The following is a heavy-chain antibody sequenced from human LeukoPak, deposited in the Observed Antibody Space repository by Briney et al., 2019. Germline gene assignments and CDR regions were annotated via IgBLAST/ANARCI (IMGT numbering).Heavy chain of an antibody. CDR2: ISWDGDNT. J-gene: IGHJ4*02. D-gene: IGHD3-22*01. Sequence: SGGSLRHSCAASGFTFDDKAMVWVRHGPGKGLEWVALISWDGDNTYYSDSVKGRFTISRDNSKDSVYLQMNSLRVDDTALYFCARDYTADSNGYFDYWGQGTLVTVSS. CDR3: ARDYTADSNGYFDY. CDR1: GFTFDDKA. V-gene: IGHV3-43D*04.